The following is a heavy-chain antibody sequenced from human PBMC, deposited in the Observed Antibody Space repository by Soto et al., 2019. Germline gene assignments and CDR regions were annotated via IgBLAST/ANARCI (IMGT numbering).Heavy chain of an antibody. Sequence: PGGSLRLSCAASGFTFSDYYMSWIRQAPGKGLEWVSYISSSGSTIYYADSVKGRFTISRDNAKNSLYLQMNSLRAEDTAVYYCARASQGLHCSSTSCYNNWFDPWGQGTLVTVSS. CDR1: GFTFSDYY. J-gene: IGHJ5*02. V-gene: IGHV3-11*01. D-gene: IGHD2-2*02. CDR3: ARASQGLHCSSTSCYNNWFDP. CDR2: ISSSGSTI.